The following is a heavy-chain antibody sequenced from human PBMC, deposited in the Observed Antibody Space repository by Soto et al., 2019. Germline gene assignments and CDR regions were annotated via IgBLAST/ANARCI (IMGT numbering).Heavy chain of an antibody. J-gene: IGHJ6*02. Sequence: VQLQESGPGLVKPSETLSLTCTVSDGSVSGYYWSWIRQPPGKGLEWIGYIYYRGNTIYSPSLDRRVTLSVDTAKNQVSLKLPSVTTAADTAVYYCARHPTIARFETGLDVWGQGTMVTVSS. V-gene: IGHV4-59*08. CDR3: ARHPTIARFETGLDV. CDR1: DGSVSGYY. CDR2: IYYRGNT. D-gene: IGHD3-3*01.